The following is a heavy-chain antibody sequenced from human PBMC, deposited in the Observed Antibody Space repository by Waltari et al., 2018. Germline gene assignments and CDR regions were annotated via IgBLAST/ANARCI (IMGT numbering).Heavy chain of an antibody. V-gene: IGHV4-34*01. J-gene: IGHJ4*02. Sequence: QVQLQQWGAGLLKPSETLSLTCAVYGGSFSGYYWSWIRQPPGKGLEWIGEINHSGSTNSHPSLKSRVTISVDTSKNQFSLKLSSVTAADTAVYYCARGLGGSYYVGDYWGQGTLVTVSS. CDR2: INHSGST. D-gene: IGHD1-26*01. CDR1: GGSFSGYY. CDR3: ARGLGGSYYVGDY.